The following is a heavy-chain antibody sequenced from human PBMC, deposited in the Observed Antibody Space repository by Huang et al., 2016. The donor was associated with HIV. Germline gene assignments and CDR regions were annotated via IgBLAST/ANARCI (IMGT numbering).Heavy chain of an antibody. V-gene: IGHV4-59*11. D-gene: IGHD3-9*01. CDR3: ARATSYFYDSDGYYFDY. CDR2: IYYSGST. J-gene: IGHJ4*02. CDR1: GGSISSHH. Sequence: QVQLRESGPGLVKPSETLSLLCIVSGGSISSHHWSWMRQSPGKGLEWIGHIYYSGSTNYNPSLGSLLTISLDTSKNEFSLKLSSVTAADTAIYYCARATSYFYDSDGYYFDYWGQGTLVTVSS.